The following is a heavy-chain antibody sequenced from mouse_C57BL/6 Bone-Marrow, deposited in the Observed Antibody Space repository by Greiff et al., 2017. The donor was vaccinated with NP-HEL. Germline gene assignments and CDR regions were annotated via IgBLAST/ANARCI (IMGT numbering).Heavy chain of an antibody. J-gene: IGHJ1*03. CDR3: ARSGYYYGSSSHWYFDV. CDR2: INPGSGGT. D-gene: IGHD1-1*01. V-gene: IGHV1-54*01. Sequence: QVQLQQSGAELVRPGTSVKVSCKASGYAFTNYLIEWVKQRPGQGLEWIGVINPGSGGTNYNEKFKGKATLTADKSSSTAYMQLSSLTSEDAAVYFCARSGYYYGSSSHWYFDVWGTGTTVTVSS. CDR1: GYAFTNYL.